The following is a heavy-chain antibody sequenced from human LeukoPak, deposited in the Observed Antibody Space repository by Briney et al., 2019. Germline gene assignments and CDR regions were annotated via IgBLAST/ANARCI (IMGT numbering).Heavy chain of an antibody. CDR3: AKDPGPHTAFNWFDT. Sequence: GGSLRLSCAASGFTFSSYWMHWVRQAPGKGLVWVSRINVDGSITHYADSVRGRFTISRDNAKNTLYLQMDSLRVDDTAVYYCAKDPGPHTAFNWFDTWGEGTLVTVSS. CDR1: GFTFSSYW. J-gene: IGHJ5*02. V-gene: IGHV3-74*01. CDR2: INVDGSIT.